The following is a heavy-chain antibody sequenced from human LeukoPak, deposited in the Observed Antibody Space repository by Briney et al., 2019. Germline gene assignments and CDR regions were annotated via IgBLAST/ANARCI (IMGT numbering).Heavy chain of an antibody. CDR3: ARRLGDSSGADY. CDR2: MNPNSGNT. CDR1: GYTFTSYD. Sequence: GASVKVSCEASGYTFTSYDINWVRQATGQGLEWMGWMNPNSGNTGYAQKFQGRVTMTRNTSISTAYMELSSLRSEDTAVYYCARRLGDSSGADYWGQGTLVTVSS. D-gene: IGHD6-19*01. J-gene: IGHJ4*02. V-gene: IGHV1-8*01.